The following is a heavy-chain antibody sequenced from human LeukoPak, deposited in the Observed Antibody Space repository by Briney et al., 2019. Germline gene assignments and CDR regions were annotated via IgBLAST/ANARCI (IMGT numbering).Heavy chain of an antibody. J-gene: IGHJ4*02. Sequence: GESLKISCKGGGYSFTNYWIVWVRQMPGKGLEWMGIIFPGDSETLYSASLQSQVTISADKSINTAYLQWSSLKASDTAMYYCARGSSSWYGYWGQGTLVTVSS. CDR1: GYSFTNYW. D-gene: IGHD6-13*01. V-gene: IGHV5-51*01. CDR2: IFPGDSET. CDR3: ARGSSSWYGY.